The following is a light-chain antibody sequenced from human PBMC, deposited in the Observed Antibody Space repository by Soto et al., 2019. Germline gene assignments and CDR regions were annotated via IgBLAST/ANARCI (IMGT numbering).Light chain of an antibody. CDR1: SSDVGGYNY. CDR2: EVT. J-gene: IGLJ2*01. V-gene: IGLV2-8*01. Sequence: ALTQPPSASGSPGQSVTISCTGTSSDVGGYNYVSWYQQHPGKAPKLMIYEVTKRPSGVPDRFSGSKSGNTASLTVSGLQAEDEAVYYCSSYAGSNQAVVFGGGTKLTVL. CDR3: SSYAGSNQAVV.